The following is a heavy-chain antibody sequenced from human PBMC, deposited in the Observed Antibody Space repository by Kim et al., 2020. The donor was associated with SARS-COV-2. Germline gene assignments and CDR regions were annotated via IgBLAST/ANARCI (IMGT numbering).Heavy chain of an antibody. CDR1: GGSISSYY. Sequence: SETLSLTCTVSGGSISSYYWSWIRQPPGKGLEWIGYIYYSGSTNYNPSLKSRVTISVDTSKNQFSLKLSSVTAADTAVYYCATSRQWLPSNFDYWGQGTLVTVSS. V-gene: IGHV4-59*01. J-gene: IGHJ4*02. D-gene: IGHD6-19*01. CDR2: IYYSGST. CDR3: ATSRQWLPSNFDY.